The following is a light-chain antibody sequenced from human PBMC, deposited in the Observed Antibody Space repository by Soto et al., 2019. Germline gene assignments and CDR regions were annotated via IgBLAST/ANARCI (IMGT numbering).Light chain of an antibody. CDR3: QQRSNWPVT. J-gene: IGKJ5*01. V-gene: IGKV3-11*01. Sequence: EIVLTQSPATLSLSHGERATLSCRASQSVSGKLAWFQQKPGQAPRLLISGSSTRATGIPARFNGSGSGTDFTLSISSLEPEDFAVYYCQQRSNWPVTFGQGTRLEIK. CDR2: GSS. CDR1: QSVSGK.